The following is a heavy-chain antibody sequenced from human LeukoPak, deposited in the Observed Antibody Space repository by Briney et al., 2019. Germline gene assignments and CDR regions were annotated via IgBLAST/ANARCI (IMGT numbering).Heavy chain of an antibody. CDR3: ARGMAVAGINYFDY. V-gene: IGHV5-51*01. Sequence: HGGSLKISCKGSGYSFTSYWIGWVRRMPGKGLEWMGIIYPGDSDTRYSPSFQGQVTISADKSISTAYLQWSSLKASDTAVYYCARGMAVAGINYFDYWGQGTLVTVSS. CDR2: IYPGDSDT. D-gene: IGHD6-19*01. CDR1: GYSFTSYW. J-gene: IGHJ4*02.